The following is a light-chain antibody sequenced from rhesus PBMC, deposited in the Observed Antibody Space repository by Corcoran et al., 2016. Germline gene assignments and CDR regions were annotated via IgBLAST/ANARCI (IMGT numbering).Light chain of an antibody. J-gene: IGKJ3*01. CDR1: QGINTH. V-gene: IGKV1-66*01. Sequence: DIQMTQSPSSLSASVGDRVTITCRASQGINTHLSWYQQKPGKAPKPQIYYASSLETGASSRFSGSRSGTEYNLTISNLQTEDIATYYCQQYDNSLFTFGPGTKLDIK. CDR3: QQYDNSLFT. CDR2: YAS.